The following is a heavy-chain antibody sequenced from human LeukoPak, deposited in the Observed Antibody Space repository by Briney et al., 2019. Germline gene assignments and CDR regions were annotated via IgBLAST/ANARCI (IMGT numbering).Heavy chain of an antibody. V-gene: IGHV4-59*01. D-gene: IGHD2-21*02. CDR2: IYYNGNT. Sequence: SETLSLTCTVSGASISSYYWSWIRQSPGKGLEWIGYIYYNGNTNYNPSLKGRATISVDSSKNQFSLRLSSVTAADTAVYYCARVAVSAREYFDYWGQGTLVTVSS. CDR1: GASISSYY. CDR3: ARVAVSAREYFDY. J-gene: IGHJ4*02.